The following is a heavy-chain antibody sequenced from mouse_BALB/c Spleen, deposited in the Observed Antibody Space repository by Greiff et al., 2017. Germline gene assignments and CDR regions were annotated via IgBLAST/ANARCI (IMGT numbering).Heavy chain of an antibody. CDR2: IWAGGST. V-gene: IGHV2-9*02. J-gene: IGHJ4*01. Sequence: VKLVESGPGLVAPSQSLSITCTVSGFSLTSYGVHWVRQPPGKGLEWLGVIWAGGSTNYNSALMSRLSISKDNSKSQVFLKMNSLQTDDTAVYYCASQLTGRWMDYWGQGTSVTVSS. CDR3: ASQLTGRWMDY. CDR1: GFSLTSYG. D-gene: IGHD4-1*01.